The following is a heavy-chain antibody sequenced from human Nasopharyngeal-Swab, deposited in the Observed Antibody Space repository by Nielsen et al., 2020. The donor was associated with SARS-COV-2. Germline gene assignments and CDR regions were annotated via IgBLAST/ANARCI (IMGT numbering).Heavy chain of an antibody. CDR3: ARRDPVVVVAALGIRLYDSTKFDP. V-gene: IGHV4-34*01. D-gene: IGHD2-15*01. Sequence: SETLSLTCGVYGGSFSGYYWSWIRQPPGKGLEWIGEINHSGSTNYNSSLKSRVTISVDTSKNQFSLKLSSVTAADTAVYYCARRDPVVVVAALGIRLYDSTKFDPWGQGTLVTVSS. J-gene: IGHJ5*02. CDR1: GGSFSGYY. CDR2: INHSGST.